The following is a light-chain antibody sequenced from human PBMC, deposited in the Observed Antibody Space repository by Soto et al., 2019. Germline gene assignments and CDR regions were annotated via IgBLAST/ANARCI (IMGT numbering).Light chain of an antibody. CDR3: CSYAGSSTVV. CDR2: EAS. V-gene: IGLV2-23*01. CDR1: DRDVGRYNL. J-gene: IGLJ2*01. Sequence: QSALTQPASVSGPPRQSITISCTGTDRDVGRYNLVSWYQQHPGKAPNLMIYEASKRPSGISSRFSGSKSDNTACLTLSGLQADDEADYYCCSYAGSSTVVFGGGTKVTVL.